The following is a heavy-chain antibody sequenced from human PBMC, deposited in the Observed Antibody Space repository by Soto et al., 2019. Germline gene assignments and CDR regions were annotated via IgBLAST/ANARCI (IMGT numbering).Heavy chain of an antibody. Sequence: QVQLQESGPGLVKPSGTLSLTCAVSGGSISSSNWCCWVRQPPGKRLEWIGEIYHSGSTNYYPSLKSRVTRSVDKSKTQCSLKLSAVTAADTTVYYWARVSGSYYYGLDVWGQGTTVTVSS. CDR3: ARVSGSYYYGLDV. D-gene: IGHD5-12*01. V-gene: IGHV4-4*02. CDR1: GGSISSSNW. J-gene: IGHJ6*02. CDR2: IYHSGST.